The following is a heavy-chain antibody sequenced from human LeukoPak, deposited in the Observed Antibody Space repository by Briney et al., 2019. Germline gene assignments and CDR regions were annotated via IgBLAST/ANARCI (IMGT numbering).Heavy chain of an antibody. V-gene: IGHV3-30*02. J-gene: IGHJ3*02. D-gene: IGHD2-15*01. CDR2: IRYDGSNK. CDR3: AKDDSLIDAFDI. Sequence: GGSLRLSCAASGFTFSSYGMHWVRQAPGKGLEWVAFIRYDGSNKYYADSVKGRFTISRDNSKNTLYLQMNSLRAEDTAVYYCAKDDSLIDAFDIWGQGTMVTVSS. CDR1: GFTFSSYG.